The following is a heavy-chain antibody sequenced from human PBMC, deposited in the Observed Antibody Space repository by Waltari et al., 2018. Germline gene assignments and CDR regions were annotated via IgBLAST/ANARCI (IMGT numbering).Heavy chain of an antibody. J-gene: IGHJ4*02. V-gene: IGHV4-38-2*02. CDR3: ARDGKAYCSSTSCYSFDY. CDR1: GYSISSGYY. Sequence: TLSLTCAVSGYSISSGYYWGWIRQPPGKGLEWIGSIYHSGSTYYNPSLKSRVTISVDTSKNQFSLKLSSVTAADTAVYYCARDGKAYCSSTSCYSFDYWGQGTLVTVSS. D-gene: IGHD2-2*01. CDR2: IYHSGST.